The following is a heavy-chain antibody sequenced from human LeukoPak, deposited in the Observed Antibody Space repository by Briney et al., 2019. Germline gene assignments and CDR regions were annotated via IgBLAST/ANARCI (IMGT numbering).Heavy chain of an antibody. V-gene: IGHV3-23*01. CDR3: ARCTASCYAHAFDV. Sequence: GGSLRLSCATSGFTFNNNAMSWVRQAPGKGLEWVSAINGGGDATEYADSVKGRFTISRDNSKNTLYLQMNSLRPDDTAVYYCARCTASCYAHAFDVWGQGTLLTVSS. D-gene: IGHD2-2*01. CDR1: GFTFNNNA. J-gene: IGHJ3*01. CDR2: INGGGDAT.